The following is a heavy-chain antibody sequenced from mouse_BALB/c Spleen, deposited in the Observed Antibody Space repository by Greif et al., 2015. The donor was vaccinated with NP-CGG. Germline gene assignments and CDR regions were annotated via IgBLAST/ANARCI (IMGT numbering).Heavy chain of an antibody. CDR3: ARDTNSFDY. V-gene: IGHV7-3*02. CDR1: GFTFTDYY. CDR2: IRNKANGYTT. J-gene: IGHJ2*01. Sequence: EVQLVESGGGLVQPGGSLRLSCATSGFTFTDYYMSWVRQPPGKALEWLGFIRNKANGYTTEYSASVKGRFTISRDNSQSILYLQMNTLRAEDSATYYCARDTNSFDYWGQGTTLTVSS.